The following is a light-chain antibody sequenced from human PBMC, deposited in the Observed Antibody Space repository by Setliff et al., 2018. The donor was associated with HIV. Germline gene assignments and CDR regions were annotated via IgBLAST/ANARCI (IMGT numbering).Light chain of an antibody. CDR3: SSYTSSHV. J-gene: IGLJ1*01. CDR2: DVS. CDR1: SSDVGGYNY. V-gene: IGLV2-14*03. Sequence: QSVLTQPASVSGSPGQSITISCTGTSSDVGGYNYVSWYQQHPGKAPKLMIYDVSNRPSGVSNRFSGSKSDNTASLTISGLQAEDEADYYCSSYTSSHVFGTGTKATVL.